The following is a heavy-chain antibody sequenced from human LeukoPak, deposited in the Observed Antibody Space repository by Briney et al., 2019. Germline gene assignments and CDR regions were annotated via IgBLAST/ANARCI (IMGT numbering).Heavy chain of an antibody. J-gene: IGHJ4*02. CDR3: AKEQVYYYDSSGYQQPLDY. CDR2: ISGSGGSA. Sequence: GGSLRLSCAASGFTFSSYAMSWVRQAPGKGLEWVSAISGSGGSAYYADSVKGRFTISRDNSKNTLYLQMNSLRAEETAVYYCAKEQVYYYDSSGYQQPLDYWGQGTLVTVSS. V-gene: IGHV3-23*01. CDR1: GFTFSSYA. D-gene: IGHD3-22*01.